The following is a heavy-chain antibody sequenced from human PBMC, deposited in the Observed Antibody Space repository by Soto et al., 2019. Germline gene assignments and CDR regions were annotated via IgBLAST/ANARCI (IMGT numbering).Heavy chain of an antibody. J-gene: IGHJ5*02. D-gene: IGHD1-1*01. CDR1: GFTFDDYG. CDR2: ISWNSGSI. V-gene: IGHV3-9*01. Sequence: EVQLVESGGGLVQPGRSVRLSCAASGFTFDDYGMHWVRQAPGKGLEWVSGISWNSGSIGYADSVKGRFIISRDNAKNSLYLLMYNLRPEDTAFYFCAIVSTTHTVGPLGPLGQGTLVSVSS. CDR3: AIVSTTHTVGPLGP.